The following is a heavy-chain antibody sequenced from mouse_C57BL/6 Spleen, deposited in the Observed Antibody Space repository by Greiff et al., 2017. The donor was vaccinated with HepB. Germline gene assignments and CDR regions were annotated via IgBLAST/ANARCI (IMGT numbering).Heavy chain of an antibody. J-gene: IGHJ3*01. Sequence: EVQLQQSGPVLVKPGASVKMSCKASGYTFTDYYMNWVKQSHGKSLEWIGVINPYNGGTSYNQKFKGKATLTVDKSSSTAYMELNSLTSEDSAVYYWARVYGSSYWFAYWGQGTLVTVSA. D-gene: IGHD1-1*01. V-gene: IGHV1-19*01. CDR2: INPYNGGT. CDR1: GYTFTDYY. CDR3: ARVYGSSYWFAY.